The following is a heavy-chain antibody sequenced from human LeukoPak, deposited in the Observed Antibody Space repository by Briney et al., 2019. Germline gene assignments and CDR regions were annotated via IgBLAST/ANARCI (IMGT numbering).Heavy chain of an antibody. CDR3: ARVLGSGTQREDY. D-gene: IGHD3-10*01. V-gene: IGHV3-21*01. Sequence: GGSLRLSCAASGFTFSSYSMNWVRQAPGKGLEWVSFISSSSSYIYYADSVKGRFTISRDNAKNSLYLQMNSLRAEDTAVYYCARVLGSGTQREDYWGQGTLVTVSS. J-gene: IGHJ4*02. CDR1: GFTFSSYS. CDR2: ISSSSSYI.